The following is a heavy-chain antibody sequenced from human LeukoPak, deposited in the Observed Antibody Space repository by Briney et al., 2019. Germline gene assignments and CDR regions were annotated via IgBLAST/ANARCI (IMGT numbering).Heavy chain of an antibody. CDR2: INNSGST. J-gene: IGHJ4*02. V-gene: IGHV4-34*01. Sequence: TSETLSLTCGVYGGSCSGYHWSWIRQPPGKGLEWIREINNSGSTNYNPSLKSRVTISVDTYKNQFSLTLSSVTAADSGVYYCVRDIAAAGGFDYWGQGTLVTVSS. CDR3: VRDIAAAGGFDY. CDR1: GGSCSGYH. D-gene: IGHD6-13*01.